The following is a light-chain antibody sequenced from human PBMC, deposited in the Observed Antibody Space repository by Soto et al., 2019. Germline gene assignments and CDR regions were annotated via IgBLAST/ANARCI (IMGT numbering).Light chain of an antibody. J-gene: IGKJ1*01. CDR3: VQRASWPWT. V-gene: IGKV3-11*01. CDR2: DAS. Sequence: EIVLTQSPGTLSLSPGERATLSCRASQSVSVRLAWYHQKPGQAPRLLLYDASNRATGIPARVSGSGSGTYFTLTISRLEPEDFAVYYCVQRASWPWTCGQGSKVEIK. CDR1: QSVSVR.